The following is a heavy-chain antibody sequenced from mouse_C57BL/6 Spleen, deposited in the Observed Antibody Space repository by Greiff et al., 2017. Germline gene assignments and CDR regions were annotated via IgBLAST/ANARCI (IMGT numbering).Heavy chain of an antibody. CDR1: GYSITSGYY. V-gene: IGHV3-6*01. CDR3: ARNYGSSYGYFDV. Sequence: EVQLQQSGPGLVKPSQSLSLTCSVTGYSITSGYYWNWIRQFPGNKLEWMGYISYDGSNNYNPSLKNRISITRDTSKNQFFLKLKSVTTEDTATYYCARNYGSSYGYFDVWGTGTTVTVSS. CDR2: ISYDGSN. D-gene: IGHD1-1*01. J-gene: IGHJ1*03.